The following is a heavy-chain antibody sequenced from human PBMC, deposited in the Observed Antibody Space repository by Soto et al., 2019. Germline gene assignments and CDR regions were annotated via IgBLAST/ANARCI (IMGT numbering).Heavy chain of an antibody. J-gene: IGHJ4*02. Sequence: SETLSLTCAVYGGSFSGYYWSWIRQPPGKGLEWIGEINHSGSTNYNPSLKSRVTISVDTSKNQFSLKLSSVTAADTAVYYCARRHTTYSYHLDYWGQGTLVTVSS. D-gene: IGHD5-18*01. V-gene: IGHV4-34*01. CDR1: GGSFSGYY. CDR3: ARRHTTYSYHLDY. CDR2: INHSGST.